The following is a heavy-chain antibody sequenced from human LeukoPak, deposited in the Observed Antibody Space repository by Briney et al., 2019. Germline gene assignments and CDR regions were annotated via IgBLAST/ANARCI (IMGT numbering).Heavy chain of an antibody. Sequence: GGSLRLSCAASGFTFSSYWMSWVRQAPGKGLEWVANIKQDGSEKYYVVSVKGRFNISRDNAKNSLYLQMNSLRAEDTAVYYCAREADGDYVGFDYWGQGTLVTVSS. CDR1: GFTFSSYW. V-gene: IGHV3-7*01. J-gene: IGHJ4*02. D-gene: IGHD4-17*01. CDR3: AREADGDYVGFDY. CDR2: IKQDGSEK.